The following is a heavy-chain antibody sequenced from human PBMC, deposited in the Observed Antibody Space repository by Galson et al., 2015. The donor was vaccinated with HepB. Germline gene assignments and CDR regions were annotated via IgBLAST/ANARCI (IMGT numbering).Heavy chain of an antibody. J-gene: IGHJ4*02. CDR3: AREGCSGGSCYFRYFDY. V-gene: IGHV4-34*01. CDR2: INHSGST. CDR1: GGSFSGYY. Sequence: ETLSLTCAVYGGSFSGYYWSWIRQPPGKGLEWIGEINHSGSTNYNPSLKSRVTISVDTSKNQFSLKLSSVTAADTAVYYCAREGCSGGSCYFRYFDYWGQGTLVTVSS. D-gene: IGHD2-15*01.